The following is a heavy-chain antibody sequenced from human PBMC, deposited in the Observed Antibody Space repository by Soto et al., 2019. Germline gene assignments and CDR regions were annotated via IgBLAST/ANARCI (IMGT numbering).Heavy chain of an antibody. CDR1: GGTFSSYA. D-gene: IGHD1-26*01. CDR3: ARGIVGATTDYYGMDV. V-gene: IGHV1-69*13. Sequence: SGKVSCKASGGTFSSYAISWVRQAPGQGLEWMGGIIPIFGTANYAQKFQGRVTITADESTSTAYMELSSLRSEDTAVYYCARGIVGATTDYYGMDVWGQGTTVTVSS. CDR2: IIPIFGTA. J-gene: IGHJ6*02.